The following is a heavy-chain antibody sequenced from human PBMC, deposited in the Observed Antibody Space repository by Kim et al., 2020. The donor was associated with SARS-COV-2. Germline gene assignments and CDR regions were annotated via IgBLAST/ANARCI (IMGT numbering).Heavy chain of an antibody. CDR2: INWNSGTL. Sequence: GGSLRLSCAASGFTFDDYAMHWVRQAPGKGLEWVSGINWNSGTLGYADSVKGRFTISRDNAKNSLYLQMNSLRPEDTALYYCAKDRHTSSIQSAFEVWGQETMLTLS. J-gene: IGHJ3*01. CDR1: GFTFDDYA. D-gene: IGHD6-13*01. CDR3: AKDRHTSSIQSAFEV. V-gene: IGHV3-9*01.